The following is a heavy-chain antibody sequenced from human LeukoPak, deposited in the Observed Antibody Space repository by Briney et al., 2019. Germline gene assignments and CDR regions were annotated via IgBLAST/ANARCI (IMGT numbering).Heavy chain of an antibody. CDR3: ARTREEGIEGAFDI. CDR1: GGSISSYY. D-gene: IGHD3-10*01. CDR2: IYYSGST. J-gene: IGHJ3*02. Sequence: SETLSLTCTVSGGSISSYYWSWIRQPPGKGLEWIAYIYYSGSTNYNPSLKSRVTTSVDTSKNQFSLKLSSVTAADTAVYYCARTREEGIEGAFDIWGQGTMVTVSS. V-gene: IGHV4-59*01.